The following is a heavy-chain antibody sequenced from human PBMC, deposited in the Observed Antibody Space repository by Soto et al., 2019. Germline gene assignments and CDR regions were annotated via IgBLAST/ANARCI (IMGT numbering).Heavy chain of an antibody. J-gene: IGHJ3*02. Sequence: VGSLRLSCAGSGSTFTDFTMTWVRQAPGKGLEWVSAISGDGLSTYYAGSVKGRFTISRDNSKTTLYLQMNSLRAEDTAVYYCARRPDAFDIWGRGTMVTVSS. CDR2: ISGDGLST. CDR3: ARRPDAFDI. V-gene: IGHV3-23*01. CDR1: GSTFTDFT.